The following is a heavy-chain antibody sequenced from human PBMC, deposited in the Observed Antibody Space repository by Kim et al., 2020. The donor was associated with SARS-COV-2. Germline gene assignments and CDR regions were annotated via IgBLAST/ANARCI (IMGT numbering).Heavy chain of an antibody. Sequence: SETLSLTCAVYGGSFSGYYWSWIRQPPGKGLEWIGEINHSGSTNYNPSLKSRVTISVDTSKNQFSLKLSSVTAADTAVYYCARTSGDYWGQGTLVTVSS. D-gene: IGHD3-10*01. CDR3: ARTSGDY. CDR2: INHSGST. J-gene: IGHJ4*02. V-gene: IGHV4-34*01. CDR1: GGSFSGYY.